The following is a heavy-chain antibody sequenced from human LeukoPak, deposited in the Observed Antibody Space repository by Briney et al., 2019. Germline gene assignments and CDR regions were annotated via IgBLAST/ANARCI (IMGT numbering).Heavy chain of an antibody. J-gene: IGHJ4*02. CDR3: ARGRVYSSSSELVDY. V-gene: IGHV4-34*01. CDR1: GGSFSGYY. D-gene: IGHD6-6*01. Sequence: PSETLSLTCAVYGGSFSGYYWSWIRQPPGKGLEWIGEINHSGSTNYNPSLKSRATISVDTSKNQFSLKLSSVTATDTAVYYCARGRVYSSSSELVDYWGQGTLVTVSS. CDR2: INHSGST.